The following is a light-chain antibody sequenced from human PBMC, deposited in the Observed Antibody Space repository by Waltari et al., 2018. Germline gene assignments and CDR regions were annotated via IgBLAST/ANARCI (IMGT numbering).Light chain of an antibody. Sequence: SYVLTQPPSVSVAPGKTAAITCGGNNIGSKSVHWYQQKPGQAPVLVIYNDSDRPSGIPERFSGSNSANTATLTISRVEAGDEADYYCQVWDSSSDHPVFGSGTKVTVL. CDR1: NIGSKS. J-gene: IGLJ6*01. CDR2: NDS. CDR3: QVWDSSSDHPV. V-gene: IGLV3-21*04.